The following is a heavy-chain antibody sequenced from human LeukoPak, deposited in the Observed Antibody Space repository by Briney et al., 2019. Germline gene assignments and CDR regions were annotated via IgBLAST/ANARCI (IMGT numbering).Heavy chain of an antibody. CDR3: AKDLTVTYCSGGSCYSSDAFDI. J-gene: IGHJ3*02. D-gene: IGHD2-15*01. V-gene: IGHV3-30*18. CDR2: ISYDGSNK. CDR1: GFTFSSYG. Sequence: GGSLRLSCAASGFTFSSYGMHWVRQAPGKGLEWVAVISYDGSNKYYADSVKGRFTISRDNSKNTLYLQMNSLRAEDTAVYYCAKDLTVTYCSGGSCYSSDAFDIWGQGTMVTVSS.